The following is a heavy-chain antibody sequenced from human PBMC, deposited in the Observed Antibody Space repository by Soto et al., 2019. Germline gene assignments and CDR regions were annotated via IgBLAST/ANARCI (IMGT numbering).Heavy chain of an antibody. CDR1: GGSISSSNW. V-gene: IGHV4-4*02. Sequence: QVQLQESGPGLVKPSGTLSLTCAVSGGSISSSNWWSWVRQPPGKGLEWIGEIYHSGSTNYNPSLTSRVTISVDKSKSQFCRKLSSVTAAATAVYYCARYLRLETTVTRGIFDYWGQGTLVTVSS. D-gene: IGHD4-17*01. J-gene: IGHJ4*02. CDR3: ARYLRLETTVTRGIFDY. CDR2: IYHSGST.